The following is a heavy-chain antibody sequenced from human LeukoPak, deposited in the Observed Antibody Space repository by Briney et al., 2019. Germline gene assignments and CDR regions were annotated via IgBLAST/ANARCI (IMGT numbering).Heavy chain of an antibody. CDR2: TYYRSKWYN. J-gene: IGHJ5*02. V-gene: IGHV6-1*01. D-gene: IGHD5-18*01. Sequence: SQTLSLTCAISGDSVSSNSAAWNWFRQSPSRGLEWLGSTYYRSKWYNDYAVSVKSRITINPDTSKNQFSLQLNSVTPEDTAVYYCARGYTAMVYWFDPWGQGTLVTVSS. CDR1: GDSVSSNSAA. CDR3: ARGYTAMVYWFDP.